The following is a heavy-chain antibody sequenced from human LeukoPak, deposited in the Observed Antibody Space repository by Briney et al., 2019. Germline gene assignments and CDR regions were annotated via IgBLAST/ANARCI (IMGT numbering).Heavy chain of an antibody. V-gene: IGHV3-23*01. CDR2: TSGSGGNT. D-gene: IGHD6-19*01. J-gene: IGHJ4*02. CDR1: GFTFSSYA. CDR3: AREGYSSARYDFDY. Sequence: GGSLRLSYAASGFTFSSYAMNWVRQAPGKGLEWVSATSGSGGNTYYADSVKGRFTISRDNAKNSLYLQMNSLRAEDTAVYYCAREGYSSARYDFDYWGQGTLVTVSS.